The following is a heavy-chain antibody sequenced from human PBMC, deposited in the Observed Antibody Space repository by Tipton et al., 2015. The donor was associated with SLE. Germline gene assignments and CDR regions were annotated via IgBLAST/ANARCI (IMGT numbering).Heavy chain of an antibody. V-gene: IGHV4-59*11. CDR2: IYYSGST. J-gene: IGHJ3*02. CDR1: GGSISSHY. CDR3: ARDGWELFHAFDI. Sequence: TLSLTCTVSGGSISSHYWSWFRQPPGKGLEWIGYIYYSGSTNYNPSLKSRVTMSVDTSKNQFSLTLSSVTAADTAVYYCARDGWELFHAFDIWGQGTMVTVSS. D-gene: IGHD1-26*01.